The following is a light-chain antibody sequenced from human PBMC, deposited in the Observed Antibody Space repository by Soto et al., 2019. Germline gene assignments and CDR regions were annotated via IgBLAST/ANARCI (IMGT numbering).Light chain of an antibody. CDR1: SSDVGGYNY. CDR2: DVS. V-gene: IGLV2-14*01. J-gene: IGLJ1*01. Sequence: QSALTQPASVSGSPGQSITISCTGTSSDVGGYNYVSRYQQHPGKAPKLTIYDVSNRPSGVSNRFSGSKSGNTASLTISGLQALDEADYYCSSYTSSSTLYVFGTGTKLTVL. CDR3: SSYTSSSTLYV.